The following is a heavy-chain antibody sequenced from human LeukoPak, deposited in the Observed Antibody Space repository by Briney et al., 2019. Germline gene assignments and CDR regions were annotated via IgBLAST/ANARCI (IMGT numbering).Heavy chain of an antibody. J-gene: IGHJ5*02. CDR2: IIPIFGTA. CDR3: ARRAVCGGDCYSRWFDP. CDR1: GGTFSSYA. Sequence: SVKVSCKASGGTFSSYAISWVRQAPGQGLEWMGWIIPIFGTANYAQKFQGRVTITADESTSTAYMELSSLRSEDTAVYYCARRAVCGGDCYSRWFDPWGQGTLVTVSS. V-gene: IGHV1-69*13. D-gene: IGHD2-21*02.